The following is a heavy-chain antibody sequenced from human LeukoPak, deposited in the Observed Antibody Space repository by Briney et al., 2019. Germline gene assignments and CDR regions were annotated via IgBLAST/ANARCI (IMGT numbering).Heavy chain of an antibody. Sequence: PSETLSLTCTVSGDSISRSTYYWAWIRQPPGKGLEWIGEINHSGSTNYNPSLKSRVTISVDTSKNQFSLKLSSVTAADTAVYYCARAYYDYVWGSYRYQGGAPRNWGQGTLVTVSS. CDR2: INHSGST. J-gene: IGHJ4*02. D-gene: IGHD3-16*02. CDR1: GDSISRSTYY. V-gene: IGHV4-39*07. CDR3: ARAYYDYVWGSYRYQGGAPRN.